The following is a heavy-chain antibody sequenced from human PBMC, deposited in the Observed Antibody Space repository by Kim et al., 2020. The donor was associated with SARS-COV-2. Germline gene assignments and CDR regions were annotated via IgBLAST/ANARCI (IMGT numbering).Heavy chain of an antibody. V-gene: IGHV6-1*01. D-gene: IGHD5-12*01. J-gene: IGHJ4*02. CDR3: ARGWLRSGFNY. CDR1: GDSVSINSAA. CDR2: TFYTSRWYS. Sequence: SQTLSLTCAISGDSVSINSAAWNWIRQPPSRGLEWLGRTFYTSRWYSDYAVSVKSRITINPETSKNQFSLQLNSVTPEDTAVYYCARGWLRSGFNYWGQGTLVTVSA.